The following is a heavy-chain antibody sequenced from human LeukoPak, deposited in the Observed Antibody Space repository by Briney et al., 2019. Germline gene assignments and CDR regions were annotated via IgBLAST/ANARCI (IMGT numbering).Heavy chain of an antibody. Sequence: GASVKVSCKASGGTFSSYAISWVRQAPGQGLEWMGRIIPILGIANYAQKFQGRVTITADKSTSTAYMELSSLRSEDTAVYYCARGKGTWIQPRGYFDYWGQGTLVTVSS. CDR2: IIPILGIA. CDR3: ARGKGTWIQPRGYFDY. J-gene: IGHJ4*02. D-gene: IGHD5-18*01. V-gene: IGHV1-69*04. CDR1: GGTFSSYA.